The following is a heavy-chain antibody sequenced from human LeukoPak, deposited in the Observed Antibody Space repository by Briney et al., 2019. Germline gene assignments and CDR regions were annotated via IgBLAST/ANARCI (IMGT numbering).Heavy chain of an antibody. Sequence: SVKVSCKASEGTFSSYAISWVRQAPGQGLEWMGRIIPILGIANYAQKFQGRVTITADKSTSTAYMELSSLRSEDTAVYYCARAGAAAERPYGMDVWGQGTTVTVSS. CDR3: ARAGAAAERPYGMDV. V-gene: IGHV1-69*04. CDR1: EGTFSSYA. J-gene: IGHJ6*02. D-gene: IGHD6-13*01. CDR2: IIPILGIA.